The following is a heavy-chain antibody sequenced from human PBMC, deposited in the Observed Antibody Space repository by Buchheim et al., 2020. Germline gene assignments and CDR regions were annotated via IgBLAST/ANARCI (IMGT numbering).Heavy chain of an antibody. CDR2: INSDGSST. CDR1: GFTFSSYW. CDR3: ARDGGDCSSTSCYYYYGMDV. V-gene: IGHV3-74*01. J-gene: IGHJ6*02. D-gene: IGHD2-2*01. Sequence: EVQLVESGGGLVQPGGSLRLSCAASGFTFSSYWMHWVRQAPGKGLVWVSRINSDGSSTSYADSVEGRFTISRDNAKNTLYLQMNSLRAEDTAVYYCARDGGDCSSTSCYYYYGMDVWGQGTT.